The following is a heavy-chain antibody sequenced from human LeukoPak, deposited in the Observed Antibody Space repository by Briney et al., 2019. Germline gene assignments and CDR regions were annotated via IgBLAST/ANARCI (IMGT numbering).Heavy chain of an antibody. V-gene: IGHV3-23*01. CDR3: AKGPTRVAARYFDY. Sequence: ETLSLTCAVYGGSFSGYYWSWVRQAPGKGLEWVSAISGSGGSTYYADSVKGRFTISRDNSKNTLYLQMNSLRAEDTAVYYCAKGPTRVAARYFDYWGQGTLVTVSS. CDR2: ISGSGGST. CDR1: GGSFSGYY. D-gene: IGHD6-6*01. J-gene: IGHJ4*02.